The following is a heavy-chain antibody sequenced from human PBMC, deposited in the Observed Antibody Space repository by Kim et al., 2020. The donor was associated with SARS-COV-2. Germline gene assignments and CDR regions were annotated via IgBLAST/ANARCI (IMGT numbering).Heavy chain of an antibody. CDR2: IYYSGST. V-gene: IGHV4-59*08. CDR1: GGSISSYY. CDR3: ARHARFTMIVVVTPGAFDI. Sequence: SETLSLTCTVSGGSISSYYWSWIRQPPGKGLEWIGYIYYSGSTNYNPSLKSRVTISVDTSKNQFSLKLSSVTAAATAVYYCARHARFTMIVVVTPGAFDIWGQGTMVTVSS. D-gene: IGHD3-22*01. J-gene: IGHJ3*02.